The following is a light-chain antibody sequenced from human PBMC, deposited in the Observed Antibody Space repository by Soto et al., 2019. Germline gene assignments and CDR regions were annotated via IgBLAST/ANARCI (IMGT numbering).Light chain of an antibody. V-gene: IGKV3-11*01. J-gene: IGKJ5*01. Sequence: EIVLTQFPATLSLYPGERATLSCRASQSITSYLAWYQQKPGQAPRLLISDASNRATGIPARFSGSGSGTDFTLTISSLEPEDVAVYCCQQRSNWPPITFGQGTRLEIK. CDR2: DAS. CDR1: QSITSY. CDR3: QQRSNWPPIT.